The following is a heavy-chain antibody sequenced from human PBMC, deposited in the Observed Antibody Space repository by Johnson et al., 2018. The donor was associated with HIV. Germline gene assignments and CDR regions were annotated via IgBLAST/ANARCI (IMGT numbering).Heavy chain of an antibody. V-gene: IGHV3-15*01. CDR1: GLTFSNAW. D-gene: IGHD3-10*01. CDR2: IKSKTDGGTT. Sequence: VLLVESGGGLVKPGGSLRLSCAASGLTFSNAWMSWVRQAPGKGLEWVGRIKSKTDGGTTDYAAPVKGRFTISRDDSKNTLYLQMNSLKTEDTAVFYCTTEWKVRGVMGAFVVWGQGTMVTVSS. J-gene: IGHJ3*01. CDR3: TTEWKVRGVMGAFVV.